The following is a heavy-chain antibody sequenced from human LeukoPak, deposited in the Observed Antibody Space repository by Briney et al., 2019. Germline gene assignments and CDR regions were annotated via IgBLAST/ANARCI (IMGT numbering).Heavy chain of an antibody. V-gene: IGHV3-23*01. CDR1: GFTFNSYA. Sequence: GGSLRLSCAASGFTFNSYAMSWVRQAPGKGLEWVSAIVGDTVTFYTDSVKGRFTISRDNSKNTLYLQMNGLRAEDTAVYYCARASDHSGSYPGDYWGQGTLVTVSS. D-gene: IGHD1-26*01. CDR3: ARASDHSGSYPGDY. CDR2: IVGDTVT. J-gene: IGHJ4*02.